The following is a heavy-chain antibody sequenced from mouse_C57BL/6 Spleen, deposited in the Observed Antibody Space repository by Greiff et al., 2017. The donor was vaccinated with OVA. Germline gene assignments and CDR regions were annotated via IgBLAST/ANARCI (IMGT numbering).Heavy chain of an antibody. D-gene: IGHD2-5*01. CDR3: AKGNPYYSNLFAY. J-gene: IGHJ3*01. CDR1: GFTFSDYG. CDR2: ISSGSSTI. Sequence: EVKLVESGGGLVKPGGSLKLSCAASGFTFSDYGMHWVRQAPEKGLEWVASISSGSSTIYYADTVKGRFTISRDNAKNTLFLQMTSLRSEDTAMYYCAKGNPYYSNLFAYWGQGTLVTVSA. V-gene: IGHV5-17*01.